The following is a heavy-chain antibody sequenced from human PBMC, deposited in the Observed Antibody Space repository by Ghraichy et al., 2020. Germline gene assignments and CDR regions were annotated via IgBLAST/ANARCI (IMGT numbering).Heavy chain of an antibody. CDR2: ISYSGST. J-gene: IGHJ6*03. Sequence: SETLSLTCTVSSDSMSRSRYHWGWIRQPPGKGLAWIGTISYSGSTYYNPSLKSRVTISVDTSKNQFSLKLSSVTAADTAMYYCARHHTLGQYYYYMDVWGKGTAVTVTS. D-gene: IGHD3-16*01. V-gene: IGHV4-39*01. CDR3: ARHHTLGQYYYYMDV. CDR1: SDSMSRSRYH.